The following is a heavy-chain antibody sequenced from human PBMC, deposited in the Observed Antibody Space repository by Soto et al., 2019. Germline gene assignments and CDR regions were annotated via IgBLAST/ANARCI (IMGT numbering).Heavy chain of an antibody. CDR2: IIPIFGTA. CDR1: GGTFSSYA. V-gene: IGHV1-69*13. CDR3: ARDLDTAMVRPEDYYYGMDV. Sequence: ASVKVSCKASGGTFSSYAISWVRQAPGQGLEWMGGIIPIFGTANYAQKFQGRVTITADESTSTAYMELSSLRSEDTAVYYCARDLDTAMVRPEDYYYGMDVWGQGTTVTVSS. J-gene: IGHJ6*02. D-gene: IGHD5-18*01.